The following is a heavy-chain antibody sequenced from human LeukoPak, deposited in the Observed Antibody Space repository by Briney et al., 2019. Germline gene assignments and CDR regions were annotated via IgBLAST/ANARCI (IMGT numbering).Heavy chain of an antibody. Sequence: PGRSLRLSCAASGFTFSSYAMHWVRQAPGKGLEWVAVISYDGSNKYYADSVKGRFTISRDNSKNTLYLQMNSLRAEDTAVYYCARGSSSAGLSIYYFDYWGQGTLVTVSS. J-gene: IGHJ4*02. V-gene: IGHV3-30-3*01. CDR1: GFTFSSYA. CDR2: ISYDGSNK. CDR3: ARGSSSAGLSIYYFDY. D-gene: IGHD6-6*01.